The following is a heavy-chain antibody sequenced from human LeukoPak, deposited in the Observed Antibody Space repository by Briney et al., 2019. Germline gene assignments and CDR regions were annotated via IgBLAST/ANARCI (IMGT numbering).Heavy chain of an antibody. V-gene: IGHV3-23*01. J-gene: IGHJ4*02. Sequence: ETLSLTCTVSGGSISSSSYYWGWIRQPPGKGLEWVSAISGSGGSTYYVDSVKGRFTISRDNSKNTLYLQMNSLRAEDTAVYYCASNDSPYCGGDCPAPPDYWGQGTLVTVSS. CDR1: GGSISSSSYY. CDR3: ASNDSPYCGGDCPAPPDY. D-gene: IGHD2-21*02. CDR2: ISGSGGST.